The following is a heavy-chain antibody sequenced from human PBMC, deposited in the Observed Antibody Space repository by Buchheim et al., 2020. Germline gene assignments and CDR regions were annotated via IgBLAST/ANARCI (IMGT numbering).Heavy chain of an antibody. CDR1: GFTFSSYG. D-gene: IGHD4-17*01. Sequence: QVQLVESGGGVVQPGRSLRLSCAASGFTFSSYGMHWVRQAPGKGLEWVAVISYDGSNKYYADSVKGRFTISRDNSKNTLYLQMNSLRAEDTAVYYCAKGAHYGDYVGGYYYYGMDVWGQGTT. CDR3: AKGAHYGDYVGGYYYYGMDV. CDR2: ISYDGSNK. J-gene: IGHJ6*02. V-gene: IGHV3-30*18.